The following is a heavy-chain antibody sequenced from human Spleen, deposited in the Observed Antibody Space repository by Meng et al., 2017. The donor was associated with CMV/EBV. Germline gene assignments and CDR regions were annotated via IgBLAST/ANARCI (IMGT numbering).Heavy chain of an antibody. CDR1: GGSSSNGDNY. D-gene: IGHD3-22*01. Sequence: SGGSSSNGDNYWGWIRPAPGKGLEWIGYIHCSETTYCPPSLKSRVTLSADTSKNHFSLRLTSVTAADTAVYYCARASHTVAPWFFACWGQGMLVTVSS. V-gene: IGHV4-30-4*01. J-gene: IGHJ4*01. CDR3: ARASHTVAPWFFAC. CDR2: IHCSETT.